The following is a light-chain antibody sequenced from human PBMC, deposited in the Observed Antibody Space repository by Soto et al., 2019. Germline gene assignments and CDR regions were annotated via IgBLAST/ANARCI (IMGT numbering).Light chain of an antibody. Sequence: QSVLTQPASLSGPPGQSITISCPGTSSDVGAYNYVSWYQHHPGKAPRLVIYDVTNRPSGISDRFSGSKSDNTASLTISGLLAEDEADYYCTSYTSTSTYVFGTGTKVTVL. V-gene: IGLV2-14*01. CDR2: DVT. CDR3: TSYTSTSTYV. J-gene: IGLJ1*01. CDR1: SSDVGAYNY.